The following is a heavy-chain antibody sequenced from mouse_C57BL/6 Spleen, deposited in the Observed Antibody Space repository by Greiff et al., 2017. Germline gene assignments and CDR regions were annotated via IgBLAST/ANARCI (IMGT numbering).Heavy chain of an antibody. CDR1: GYAFSSYW. Sequence: VQLQQSGAELVKPGASVKISCKASGYAFSSYWMNWVKQRPGKGLEWIGQIYPGDGDTNYNGKFTGKATLTANKSSSTAYMQLSSLTSEDSAVYFCARSALTGNVDYWGQGTTLTVSS. CDR2: IYPGDGDT. D-gene: IGHD4-1*01. CDR3: ARSALTGNVDY. V-gene: IGHV1-80*01. J-gene: IGHJ2*01.